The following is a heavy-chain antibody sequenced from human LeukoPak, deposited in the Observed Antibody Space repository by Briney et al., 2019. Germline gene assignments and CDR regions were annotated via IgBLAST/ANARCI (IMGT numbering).Heavy chain of an antibody. J-gene: IGHJ4*02. CDR3: ARSIDSSSWTL. CDR1: GFTFSSYS. CDR2: ISSSSSYI. Sequence: GGSLRLSCAASGFTFSSYSMNWVRQAPGKGLEWVSSISSSSSYIYYADSVKGRFTISRDNAKNSLYLQMNSLRAEDAAVYYCARSIDSSSWTLWGQGTLVTVSS. D-gene: IGHD6-13*01. V-gene: IGHV3-21*01.